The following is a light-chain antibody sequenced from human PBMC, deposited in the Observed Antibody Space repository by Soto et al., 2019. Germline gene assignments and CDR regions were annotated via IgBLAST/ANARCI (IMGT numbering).Light chain of an antibody. J-gene: IGLJ2*01. Sequence: QSVLTQPPSVSAAPGPKVTLSCSGSSSNIGNNYVSWYQQLPGTAPKLLIYDNNKRPSGIPDRFSGAKSGTSATLGITGLQTGDEADYYCGTWDSSLSAGVFGGGTQLTVL. V-gene: IGLV1-51*01. CDR2: DNN. CDR1: SSNIGNNY. CDR3: GTWDSSLSAGV.